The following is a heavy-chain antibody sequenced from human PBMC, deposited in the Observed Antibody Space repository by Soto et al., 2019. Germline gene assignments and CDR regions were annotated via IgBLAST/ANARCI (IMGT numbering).Heavy chain of an antibody. CDR3: ARGGYYDNVWGKLSHYGLDK. Sequence: SETLSLTCTVSGLSFGTGGSYLSWIRYRPGKGLEWIGYIYDSGNTRYNPSLTSRVAVSLDTSKKQFFLMLTSVTAADTAVYYCARGGYYDNVWGKLSHYGLDKWGQGTSVTVSS. CDR2: IYDSGNT. J-gene: IGHJ6*02. D-gene: IGHD3-16*01. V-gene: IGHV4-31*03. CDR1: GLSFGTGGSY.